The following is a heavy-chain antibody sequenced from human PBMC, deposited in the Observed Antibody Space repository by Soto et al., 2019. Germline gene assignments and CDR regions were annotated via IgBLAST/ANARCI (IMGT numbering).Heavy chain of an antibody. J-gene: IGHJ4*02. V-gene: IGHV3-7*05. CDR2: VKQDGSEI. CDR3: ARDPGISSGWYYFDY. CDR1: GFTFRNHW. D-gene: IGHD6-19*01. Sequence: GGSLRLSCAASGFTFRNHWMTLVRQAPGKGVEWVASVKQDGSEIYYGDSVKGRFTISRDNAKNSLFLQLNSLRAEDTAMYYCARDPGISSGWYYFDYWGQGTLVTVSS.